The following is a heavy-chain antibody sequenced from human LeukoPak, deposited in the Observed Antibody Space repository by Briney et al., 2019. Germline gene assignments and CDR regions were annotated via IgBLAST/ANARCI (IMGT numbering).Heavy chain of an antibody. CDR3: ARGYSYGFDY. J-gene: IGHJ4*02. D-gene: IGHD5-18*01. CDR2: INPNSGGT. Sequence: ASVKVSCKASGYTFTGYYTHWVRQAPGQGLEWMGRINPNSGGTNYAQKFQGRVTMTRDTSISTACMELSRLRSDDTAVYYCARGYSYGFDYWGQGTLVTVSS. CDR1: GYTFTGYY. V-gene: IGHV1-2*06.